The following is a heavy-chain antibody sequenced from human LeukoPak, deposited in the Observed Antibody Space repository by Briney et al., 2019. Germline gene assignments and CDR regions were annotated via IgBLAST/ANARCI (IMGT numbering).Heavy chain of an antibody. CDR1: GYTFTSYA. CDR2: INTNTENP. CDR3: ARMGYCTRATCGGALDF. J-gene: IGHJ4*02. V-gene: IGHV7-4-1*02. Sequence: ASVKVSCKASGYTFTSYAMNWVRQAPGQGLEWMGWINTNTENPAYAQGFTGRFVFSVDISVSTAYLQINSLKAEDTAVYYCARMGYCTRATCGGALDFWGQGTLVTVSS. D-gene: IGHD2-8*01.